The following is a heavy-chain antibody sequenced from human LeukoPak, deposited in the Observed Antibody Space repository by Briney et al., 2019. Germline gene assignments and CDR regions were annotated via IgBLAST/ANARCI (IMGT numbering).Heavy chain of an antibody. CDR1: GYTFPSYF. J-gene: IGHJ3*02. Sequence: ASVKVSCKASGYTFPSYFMHWVRQAPGQGLEWMGIINPTGGSTTYAQMFQGRVTMTRDTSTSTVYMELSSLRSDDTAVYYCAKSSPYYDYVWGSYGSPLFPLDAFDIWGQGTMVTVSS. CDR3: AKSSPYYDYVWGSYGSPLFPLDAFDI. CDR2: INPTGGST. V-gene: IGHV1-46*01. D-gene: IGHD3-16*01.